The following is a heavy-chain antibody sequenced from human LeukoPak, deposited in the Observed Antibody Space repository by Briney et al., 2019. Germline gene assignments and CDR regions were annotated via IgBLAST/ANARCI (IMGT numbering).Heavy chain of an antibody. V-gene: IGHV4-30-4*08. CDR1: GGPISSGDFY. Sequence: SETLSLTCTVSGGPISSGDFYWSWIRQPPGKGLEWIGYIFYSGSLYYNPSLKSRLSISVDTSKNQFSLKLSSVTAADTAVYYCARGGTRIAALKAFDIWGQGTMVTVSS. CDR2: IFYSGSL. CDR3: ARGGTRIAALKAFDI. D-gene: IGHD6-13*01. J-gene: IGHJ3*02.